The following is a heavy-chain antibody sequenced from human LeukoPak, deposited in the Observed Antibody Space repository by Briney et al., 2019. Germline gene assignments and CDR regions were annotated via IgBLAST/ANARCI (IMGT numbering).Heavy chain of an antibody. CDR2: IYYSGST. CDR3: ARGGDGYNYGVDY. D-gene: IGHD5-24*01. V-gene: IGHV4-59*01. CDR1: GGSISSYY. Sequence: PSETLPLTCTVSGGSISSYYWSWIRQPPGKGLEWIGYIYYSGSTNCNPSLKSRVTISVDTSKNQFSLKLSSVTAADTAVYYCARGGDGYNYGVDYWGQGTLVTVSS. J-gene: IGHJ4*02.